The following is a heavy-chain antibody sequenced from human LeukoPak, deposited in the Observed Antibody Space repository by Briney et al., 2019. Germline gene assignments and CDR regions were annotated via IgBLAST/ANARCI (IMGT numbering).Heavy chain of an antibody. V-gene: IGHV3-23*01. CDR1: GFTFYSYT. Sequence: QPGGSLRLSCAASGFTFYSYTMNWVRQAPGKGLDWVSGISGGGDSTYYAESVKGRFTISRDNSKNTVYLQMDSLRAEDTAVYYCATGYCTTVNGQKDYWGQGTLVTVSS. CDR2: ISGGGDST. J-gene: IGHJ4*02. D-gene: IGHD2-8*01. CDR3: ATGYCTTVNGQKDY.